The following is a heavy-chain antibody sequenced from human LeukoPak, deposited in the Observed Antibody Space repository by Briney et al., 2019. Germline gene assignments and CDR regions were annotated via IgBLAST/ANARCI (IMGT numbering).Heavy chain of an antibody. CDR2: IYYSVTT. CDR3: ARRRGIGLYYFDY. D-gene: IGHD6-19*01. Sequence: SETLSLTCTVSGDSTSTNNYYWTWIRQPPGKGLEWIGTIYYSVTTYYNPSLKSRVTISVDTSRNQFSLRLSSVTAADTAVYYCARRRGIGLYYFDYWGQGALVTVSS. V-gene: IGHV4-39*01. J-gene: IGHJ4*02. CDR1: GDSTSTNNYY.